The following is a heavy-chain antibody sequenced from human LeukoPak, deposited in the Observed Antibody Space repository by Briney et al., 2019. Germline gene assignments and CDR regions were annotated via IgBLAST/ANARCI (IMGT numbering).Heavy chain of an antibody. CDR2: ISGSGGST. Sequence: GGSLRLSCAASGFTFSSYAMSWVRQAPGKGLEWVSAISGSGGSTYYADSVKGRFTISRDNPKNTLYLQMNSLRAEDTAVYYCAKDRSSYYYDSSGYSPNFDYWGQGTLVTVSS. CDR1: GFTFSSYA. D-gene: IGHD3-22*01. V-gene: IGHV3-23*01. J-gene: IGHJ4*02. CDR3: AKDRSSYYYDSSGYSPNFDY.